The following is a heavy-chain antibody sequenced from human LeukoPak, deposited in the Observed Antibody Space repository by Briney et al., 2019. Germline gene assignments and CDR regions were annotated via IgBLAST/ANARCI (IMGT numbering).Heavy chain of an antibody. CDR2: INPNSGGT. CDR1: GYTFTGYY. D-gene: IGHD1-26*01. CDR3: ARDSGSPTGDAFDI. Sequence: ASVKVSCKASGYTFTGYYMHWVRQAPGQGLEWMGWINPNSGGTNYAQKFQGRVTMTRDTSISTAYMELSRLRSDDTAVYYCARDSGSPTGDAFDIWGQGTMVTVSS. V-gene: IGHV1-2*02. J-gene: IGHJ3*02.